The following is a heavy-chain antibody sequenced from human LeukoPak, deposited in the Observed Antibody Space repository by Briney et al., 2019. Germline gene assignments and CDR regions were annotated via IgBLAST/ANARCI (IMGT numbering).Heavy chain of an antibody. Sequence: SETLSLTCTVSGGSVSSGSYYWSWIRQPPGKGLEWIGYIYYSGSTNYNPSLKSRVTISVDTSKNQFSLKLSSVTAADTAVYYCARSGGGDHFDYWGQGTLVTVSS. D-gene: IGHD2-21*02. CDR3: ARSGGGDHFDY. CDR1: GGSVSSGSYY. V-gene: IGHV4-61*01. J-gene: IGHJ4*02. CDR2: IYYSGST.